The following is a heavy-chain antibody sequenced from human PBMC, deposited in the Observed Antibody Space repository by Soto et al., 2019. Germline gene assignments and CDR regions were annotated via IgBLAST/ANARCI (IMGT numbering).Heavy chain of an antibody. CDR2: ISAYNGNT. D-gene: IGHD2-2*01. J-gene: IGHJ3*02. V-gene: IGHV1-18*04. CDR3: ARREDCSSTSCYAFDI. CDR1: GYTFTSYG. Sequence: SVKVSCKASGYTFTSYGFTWVRQAPGQGLEWMGWISAYNGNTNYAQKFQGRVTMTTDTFTSTAYMELRSLRSDDTAVYYCARREDCSSTSCYAFDIWGQGTMVTVSS.